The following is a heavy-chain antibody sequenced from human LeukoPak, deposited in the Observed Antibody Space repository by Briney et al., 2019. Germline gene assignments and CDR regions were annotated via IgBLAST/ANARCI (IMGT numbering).Heavy chain of an antibody. V-gene: IGHV3-23*01. CDR3: AKGYSSSPRTLFDY. CDR2: ISGSGGST. CDR1: GFTFSGYA. J-gene: IGHJ4*02. D-gene: IGHD6-6*01. Sequence: PGGSLRLSCAASGFTFSGYAMSWVRQAPGKGLEWVSAISGSGGSTYYADSVKGRFTISRDNSKNTLYLQMNSLRAEDTAVYYCAKGYSSSPRTLFDYWGQGTLVTVSS.